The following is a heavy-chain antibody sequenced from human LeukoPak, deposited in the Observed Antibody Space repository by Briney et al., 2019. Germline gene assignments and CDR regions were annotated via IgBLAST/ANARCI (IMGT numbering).Heavy chain of an antibody. Sequence: GGSLRLSCAASGFSVSNNYMTWVRQAPGKGLEWVSLIYRGGTMYSADSVKGRFTISRDNSKNTVFLQMNSLRAEDTAVYYCARDGVEQQLVHYFDYWGQGTLVTVSS. CDR1: GFSVSNNY. D-gene: IGHD6-13*01. CDR2: IYRGGTM. J-gene: IGHJ4*02. CDR3: ARDGVEQQLVHYFDY. V-gene: IGHV3-53*01.